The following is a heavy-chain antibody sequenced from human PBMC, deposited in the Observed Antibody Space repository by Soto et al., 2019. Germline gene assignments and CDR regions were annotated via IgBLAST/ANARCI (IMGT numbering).Heavy chain of an antibody. CDR2: ISYDGSNK. Sequence: GGSLRLSCAASGFTFSSYAMSWVRQAPGKGLEWVAVISYDGSNKYYADSVKGRFTISRDNSKNTLYLQMNSLRAEDTAVYYCARVGIVVVVAAWEDDDAFDIWGQGTMVTVSS. J-gene: IGHJ3*02. CDR3: ARVGIVVVVAAWEDDDAFDI. V-gene: IGHV3-30-3*01. CDR1: GFTFSSYA. D-gene: IGHD2-15*01.